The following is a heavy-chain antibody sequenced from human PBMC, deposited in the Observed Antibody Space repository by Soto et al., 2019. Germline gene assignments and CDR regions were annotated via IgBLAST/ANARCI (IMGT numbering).Heavy chain of an antibody. CDR1: GFTFSSYG. V-gene: IGHV3-33*01. CDR3: ARDFRSGQLRFLEWLSYPGFDY. D-gene: IGHD3-3*01. Sequence: QVQLVESGGGVVQPGRSLRLPCAASGFTFSSYGMHWVRQAPGKGLEWVAVIWYDGSNKYYADSVKGRFTISRDNSKNTLYLQMNSLRAEDTAVYYCARDFRSGQLRFLEWLSYPGFDYWGQGTLVTVSS. CDR2: IWYDGSNK. J-gene: IGHJ4*02.